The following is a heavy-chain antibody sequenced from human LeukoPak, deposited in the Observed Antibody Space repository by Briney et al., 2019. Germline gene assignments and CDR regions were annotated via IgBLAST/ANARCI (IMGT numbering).Heavy chain of an antibody. V-gene: IGHV4-4*02. D-gene: IGHD1-26*01. CDR2: IHHSGRT. Sequence: PSETLSLTCAVSGGSISNTKWWSWVRQPPGKGLEWIGEIHHSGRTNYNPSLKSRVAISVDKSKNQFSLKLSSVTAADTAVYYCAIGLGGSYSGYYWGQGTLVTVSS. CDR3: AIGLGGSYSGYY. J-gene: IGHJ4*02. CDR1: GGSISNTKW.